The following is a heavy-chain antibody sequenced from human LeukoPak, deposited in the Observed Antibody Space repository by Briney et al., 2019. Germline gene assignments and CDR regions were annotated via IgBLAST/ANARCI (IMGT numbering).Heavy chain of an antibody. Sequence: GGSLRLSCAASGFTFSSYAMSWVRQAPGKGLEWVSTISGSGGSTYYADSVKGRFTISRDNSKNTLYLQMNSLRAEDTAVYYCAKDHEMVVVWPAFDIWGQGTMVTVSS. CDR3: AKDHEMVVVWPAFDI. D-gene: IGHD3-22*01. CDR1: GFTFSSYA. V-gene: IGHV3-23*01. CDR2: ISGSGGST. J-gene: IGHJ3*02.